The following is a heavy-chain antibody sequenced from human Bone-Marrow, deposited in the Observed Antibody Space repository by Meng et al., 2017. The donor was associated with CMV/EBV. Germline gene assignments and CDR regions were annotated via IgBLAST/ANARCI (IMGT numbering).Heavy chain of an antibody. CDR3: ARGPGNYDFWSGYYYYYYYGMDV. V-gene: IGHV4-39*07. CDR1: GGSISSSSYY. D-gene: IGHD3-3*01. Sequence: SETLSLTCTVSGGSISSSSYYWGWIRQPPGKGLEWIGSIYYSGSTYYNPSLKSRVTISVDTSKNQFSLKLSSVTAADTAVYYCARGPGNYDFWSGYYYYYYYGMDVWGPGNTVNVSS. J-gene: IGHJ6*02. CDR2: IYYSGST.